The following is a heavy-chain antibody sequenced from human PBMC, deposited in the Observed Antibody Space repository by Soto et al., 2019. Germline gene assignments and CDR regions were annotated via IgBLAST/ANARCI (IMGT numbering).Heavy chain of an antibody. D-gene: IGHD6-13*01. CDR3: ARGHHSYSISCPDYYYYSYDLDV. Sequence: EVQLVESGGGLVKPGGSLRLSCAASGFTFSNYNMNWVRQAPGKGLEWVSSISSSSGSIYFADSVKGRFTISRDNTKNSLYLQMNSLRAEDTAVYYCARGHHSYSISCPDYYYYSYDLDVWGKGTSVTVSS. CDR1: GFTFSNYN. CDR2: ISSSSGSI. V-gene: IGHV3-21*01. J-gene: IGHJ6*03.